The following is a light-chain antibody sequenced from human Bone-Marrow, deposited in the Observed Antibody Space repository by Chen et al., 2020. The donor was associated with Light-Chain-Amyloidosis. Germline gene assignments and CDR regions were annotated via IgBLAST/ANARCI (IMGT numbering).Light chain of an antibody. J-gene: IGLJ3*02. CDR1: SSNNGINH. V-gene: IGLV1-44*01. CDR3: AAWDGRLNGLNGV. Sequence: QSVLTQPPSVSGTPGQRVTISCYGHSSNNGINHVNWYQQFPGMAPALLIYTNNQRPSGVPDRLSGSKSGTAASLAISGLQSEDEATYYCAAWDGRLNGLNGVFGGGTKVTVL. CDR2: TNN.